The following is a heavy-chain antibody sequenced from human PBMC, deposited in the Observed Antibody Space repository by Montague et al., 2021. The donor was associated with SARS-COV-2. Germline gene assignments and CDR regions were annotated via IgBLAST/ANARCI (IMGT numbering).Heavy chain of an antibody. CDR3: ARTTTRMLYPENACDI. CDR1: GDSVSGDTAT. Sequence: CAISGDSVSGDTATWNWIRQTPSRRLEWQVRTYYRSKRYHDYAIXLKSRITINPDTSKNQFSLQLSSVAPEDTAVFYCARTTTRMLYPENACDIWGQGTMVTVSS. J-gene: IGHJ3*02. D-gene: IGHD2-15*01. CDR2: TYYRSKRYH. V-gene: IGHV6-1*01.